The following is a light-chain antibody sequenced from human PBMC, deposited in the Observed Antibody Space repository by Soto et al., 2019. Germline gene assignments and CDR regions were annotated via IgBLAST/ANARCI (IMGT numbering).Light chain of an antibody. V-gene: IGKV3-20*01. CDR2: GAS. J-gene: IGKJ1*01. Sequence: EMVLTQSPGTLSLSPGESTTLSCRASQSVSSSSYLARYQQKPGQAPSLLIYGASSRATGIPDRFSGSGSATDFTLTIGRLEPEESAGYYCQEYGSSRTFGQGTKVEVK. CDR1: QSVSSSSY. CDR3: QEYGSSRT.